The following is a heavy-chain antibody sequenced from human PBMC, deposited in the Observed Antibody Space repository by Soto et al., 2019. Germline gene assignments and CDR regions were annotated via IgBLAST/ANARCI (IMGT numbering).Heavy chain of an antibody. CDR3: ARGLAARRVFAFDI. J-gene: IGHJ3*02. Sequence: QGTLKESGPTLVKPTQTLTLTCSFSEFSLSTSGVGVGWIRQPPGKALEWLAHIYWSGDEHYRPSLKSRLSITKDTSKNQVVLTMTNMDPVDTATYYCARGLAARRVFAFDIWGQGTMVSVSS. D-gene: IGHD6-6*01. CDR2: IYWSGDE. CDR1: EFSLSTSGVG. V-gene: IGHV2-5*01.